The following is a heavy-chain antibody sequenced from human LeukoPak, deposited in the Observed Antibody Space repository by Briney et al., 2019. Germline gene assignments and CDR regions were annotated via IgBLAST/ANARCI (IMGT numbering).Heavy chain of an antibody. CDR3: AREGEAFDI. V-gene: IGHV4-30-4*08. CDR1: GGSISSSSYY. Sequence: PSETLSLTCTVSGGSISSSSYYWSWVRQPPGKGLEWIGYIYYSGSTYYNPSLKSRVTISVDTSKNQFSLKLSSVTATDTAVYYCAREGEAFDIWGQGTMVTVSS. CDR2: IYYSGST. J-gene: IGHJ3*02.